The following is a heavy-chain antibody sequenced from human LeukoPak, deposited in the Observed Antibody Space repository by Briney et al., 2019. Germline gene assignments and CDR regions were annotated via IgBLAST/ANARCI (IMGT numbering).Heavy chain of an antibody. Sequence: PSETLSLTCAVSGVSIGSGGYSWSWIRQPPGKGLEWIGYIYHSGSTYYNPSLKSRVTISVDRSKNQFSLKLSSVTAADTAVYYCARELGDYIFDLWGRGTLVTVSS. V-gene: IGHV4-30-2*01. CDR3: ARELGDYIFDL. J-gene: IGHJ2*01. D-gene: IGHD4-17*01. CDR2: IYHSGST. CDR1: GVSIGSGGYS.